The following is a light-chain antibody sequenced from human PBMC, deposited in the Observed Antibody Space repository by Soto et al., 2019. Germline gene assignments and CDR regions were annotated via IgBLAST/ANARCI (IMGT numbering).Light chain of an antibody. J-gene: IGKJ2*01. CDR1: QSVSSY. CDR2: DAS. V-gene: IGKV3-11*01. CDR3: QQRSNWPPYT. Sequence: EIVLTQSPATLSLSPGERATLSCRASQSVSSYLAWYQQKPGQAPRLLIYDASNRATGIPARFSGSGCGTDFTLTISSLETEDFAVYYCQQRSNWPPYTFGPGTKLEIK.